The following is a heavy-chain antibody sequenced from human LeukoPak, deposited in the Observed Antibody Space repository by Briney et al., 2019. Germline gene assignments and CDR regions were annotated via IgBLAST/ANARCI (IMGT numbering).Heavy chain of an antibody. J-gene: IGHJ4*02. V-gene: IGHV4-59*01. CDR2: IYYTGNT. D-gene: IGHD1-7*01. Sequence: SETLSLTCTVSGVSITSYYWSWIRQPPGKGLEWIGHIYYTGNTNSNPSLKSRVTISVDMSKSQFSLRLTSVTTADTAVYYCARGFRNSFSDFWGQGTLVTVSS. CDR3: ARGFRNSFSDF. CDR1: GVSITSYY.